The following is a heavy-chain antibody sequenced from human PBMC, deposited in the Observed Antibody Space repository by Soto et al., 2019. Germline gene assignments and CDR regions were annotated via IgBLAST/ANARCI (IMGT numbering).Heavy chain of an antibody. CDR1: GGSISSYY. Sequence: PSETLSLTCTVSGGSISSYYWSWIRQPPGKGLEWIGYIYYSGSTNYNPSLKSRVTISVDTSKNQFSLKLSSVTAADTAVYYCARDSGDYEMYNWFDPWGQGTLVTVSS. CDR2: IYYSGST. V-gene: IGHV4-59*01. J-gene: IGHJ5*02. CDR3: ARDSGDYEMYNWFDP. D-gene: IGHD4-17*01.